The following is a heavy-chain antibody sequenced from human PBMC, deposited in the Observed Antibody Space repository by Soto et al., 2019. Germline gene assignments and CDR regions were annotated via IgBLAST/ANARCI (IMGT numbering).Heavy chain of an antibody. V-gene: IGHV1-24*01. Sequence: QVQMVQSGAEVKKPGDSVKVSCKVSGYSVSELRIHWVRQAPGKGLEWMGGYDNENGETTYPQRFQGRVTMTEATSTETASLELSSLNSEDTAVYYCTAARGELQGTDDVDDWGEWTVVTVSS. CDR1: GYSVSELR. CDR3: TAARGELQGTDDVDD. D-gene: IGHD1-26*01. CDR2: YDNENGET. J-gene: IGHJ3*01.